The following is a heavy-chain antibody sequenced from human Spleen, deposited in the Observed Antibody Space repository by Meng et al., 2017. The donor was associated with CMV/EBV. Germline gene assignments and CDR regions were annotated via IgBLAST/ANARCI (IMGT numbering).Heavy chain of an antibody. CDR1: SRDA. V-gene: IGHV1-69*05. CDR2: FIHIFGTA. Sequence: SRDAISWVRQARGRGLERLGGFIHIFGTANYAQKFQGRVTITTGESTSTAYMELSSLRTEDTAVYYCARGQECCSSCGCYSGYFDYWGQGTLVTVSS. D-gene: IGHD2-2*01. CDR3: ARGQECCSSCGCYSGYFDY. J-gene: IGHJ4*02.